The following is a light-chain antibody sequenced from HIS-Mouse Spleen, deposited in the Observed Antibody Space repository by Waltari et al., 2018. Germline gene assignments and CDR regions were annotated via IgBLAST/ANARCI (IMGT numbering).Light chain of an antibody. CDR1: IPNSGRTT. CDR2: SNN. Sequence: QSVLTQPPSPSGTPGQRVPISSSGSIPNSGRTTSNCYQQLPGTAPKLLIYSNNQQPSGVPDRFSGSKSGTSASLAISGLQSEDEADYYCAAWDDSLNGPVFGGGTKLTVL. CDR3: AAWDDSLNGPV. V-gene: IGLV1-44*01. J-gene: IGLJ3*02.